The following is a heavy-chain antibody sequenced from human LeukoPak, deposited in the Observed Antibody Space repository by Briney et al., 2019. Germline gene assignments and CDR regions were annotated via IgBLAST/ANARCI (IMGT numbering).Heavy chain of an antibody. CDR2: IKFDGTEK. V-gene: IGHV3-7*01. J-gene: IGHJ4*02. CDR1: GFTFSDSW. D-gene: IGHD1-26*01. CDR3: ARGGGYSERFDY. Sequence: GGSLRLSCAASGFTFSDSWMTWVRQAPGKGLGWVATIKFDGTEKQYVASVRGRFTISRANAENSMFLRMESLSPEDTAVYYCARGGGYSERFDYWGQGTLVTVSS.